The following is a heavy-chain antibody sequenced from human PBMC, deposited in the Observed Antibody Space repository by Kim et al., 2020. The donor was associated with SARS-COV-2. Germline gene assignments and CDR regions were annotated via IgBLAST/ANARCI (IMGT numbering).Heavy chain of an antibody. V-gene: IGHV4-59*01. CDR3: ARDHREWLQYTANWYFDL. Sequence: SETLSLTCTVSGGSISSYYWSWIRQPPGKGLEWSGYIYYSGSTNSNPSLKSRVTISVDTSKNQFSLKLSSVTAADTAVYYCARDHREWLQYTANWYFDLWGRGTLVTVSS. CDR1: GGSISSYY. CDR2: IYYSGST. J-gene: IGHJ2*01. D-gene: IGHD3-3*01.